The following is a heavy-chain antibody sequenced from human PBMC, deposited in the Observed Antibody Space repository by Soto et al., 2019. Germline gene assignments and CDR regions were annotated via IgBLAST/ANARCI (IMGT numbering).Heavy chain of an antibody. CDR1: GYTFTTFG. CDR2: ISTFNENT. J-gene: IGHJ4*02. Sequence: QVQLVQSGPEVKKPGASVKVSCKASGYTFTTFGISWVRQAPGQGLEWMGWISTFNENTHYAQKFQDRVTLTTDTTQGKVFMDLRSLRSAETAVYYCACWSVFPNFDNSGQGTLVTVSS. D-gene: IGHD3-3*01. V-gene: IGHV1-18*01. CDR3: ACWSVFPNFDN.